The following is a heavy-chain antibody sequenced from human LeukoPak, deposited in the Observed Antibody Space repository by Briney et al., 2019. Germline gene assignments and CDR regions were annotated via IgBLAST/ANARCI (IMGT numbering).Heavy chain of an antibody. V-gene: IGHV3-21*01. CDR3: ARDLFGPYPFEIYYGMDV. D-gene: IGHD3-10*02. CDR2: INSSSSYI. CDR1: GFTFSSYS. Sequence: PGGSLRLSCAASGFTFSSYSMNWVRQAPGQGLEWVSSINSSSSYIYYAVSVKGRFTIYRDNAKNSLYLQMNSLRAEDTAVYYCARDLFGPYPFEIYYGMDVWGQGTTVTVSS. J-gene: IGHJ6*02.